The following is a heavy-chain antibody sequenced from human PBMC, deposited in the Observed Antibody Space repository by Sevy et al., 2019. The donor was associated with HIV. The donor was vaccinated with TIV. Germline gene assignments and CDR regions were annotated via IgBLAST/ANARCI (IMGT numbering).Heavy chain of an antibody. D-gene: IGHD3-22*01. CDR2: IYPGDSDT. J-gene: IGHJ3*02. Sequence: GESLKISCKGSGYSFTSYWIGWVRQMPGKGLEWMGIIYPGDSDTRYSPSFQGQVTISADKSISTAYLQWSSLKASDTAMYYCARDRDYYDSSGYIPTRAFDIWGQGTMVTVSS. CDR3: ARDRDYYDSSGYIPTRAFDI. CDR1: GYSFTSYW. V-gene: IGHV5-51*01.